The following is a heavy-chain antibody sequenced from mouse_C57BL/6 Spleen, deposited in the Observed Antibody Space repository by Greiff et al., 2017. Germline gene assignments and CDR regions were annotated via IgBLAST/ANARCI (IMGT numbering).Heavy chain of an antibody. CDR3: ARHGSPRGYFDY. CDR1: GYTFTSYT. Sequence: VKLQESGAELVKPGASVKLSCAASGYTFTSYTIHWVKQRPGQGLEWIGRFYPGGGSKKYNEKFKDKATLSEDKSSSTVYMELSRLTSEDSAVYFCARHGSPRGYFDYWGQGTTLTVSS. CDR2: FYPGGGSK. J-gene: IGHJ2*01. V-gene: IGHV1-62-2*01.